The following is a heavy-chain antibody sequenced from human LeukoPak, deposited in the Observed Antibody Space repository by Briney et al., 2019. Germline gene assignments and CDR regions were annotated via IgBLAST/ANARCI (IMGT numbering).Heavy chain of an antibody. CDR1: GGSLCSSSYY. D-gene: IGHD6-13*01. V-gene: IGHV4-39*01. CDR3: SRSGSFNNRFDP. J-gene: IGHJ5*02. Sequence: SETLSLTCTLSGGSLCSSSYYWGWIRPPPGRGLERVGGIYYSGSTHYTPSLKSRLTISVDTSKNQFSLKRSSVTAAVTAVYYCSRSGSFNNRFDPCGEETLVTVSS. CDR2: IYYSGST.